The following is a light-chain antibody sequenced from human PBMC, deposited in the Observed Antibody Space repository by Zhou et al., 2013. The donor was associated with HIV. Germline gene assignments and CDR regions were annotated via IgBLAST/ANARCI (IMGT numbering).Light chain of an antibody. J-gene: IGKJ2*01. CDR1: QSISSW. Sequence: DIQMTQSPSTLSASVGDRVTITCRASQSISSWLAWYQQKPGKVPKLLIHQASSLESGVPSRFSGSGSGTAFTLVISSVQAEDVATYYCQQYDSSPYTFGRGTKVEI. CDR2: QAS. V-gene: IGKV1-5*03. CDR3: QQYDSSPYT.